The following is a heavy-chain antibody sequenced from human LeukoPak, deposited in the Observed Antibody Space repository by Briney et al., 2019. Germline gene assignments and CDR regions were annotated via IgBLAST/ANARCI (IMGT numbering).Heavy chain of an antibody. Sequence: SETLSLTCTVSGGSISSYYWSWIRQPPGKGLERIGYIYYSGSSNYNPSLKSRVTISVDTSKNQFSLKLSSVSAADTAVYYCARQLVAGRSFDYWGQGTLVTVSS. CDR2: IYYSGSS. CDR1: GGSISSYY. V-gene: IGHV4-59*08. J-gene: IGHJ4*02. D-gene: IGHD2-8*02. CDR3: ARQLVAGRSFDY.